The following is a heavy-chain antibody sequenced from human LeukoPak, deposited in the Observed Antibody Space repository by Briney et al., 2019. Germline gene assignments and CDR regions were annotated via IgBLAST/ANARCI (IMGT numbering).Heavy chain of an antibody. CDR3: ARDAAFPQYYYGSGSYYPDY. D-gene: IGHD3-10*01. CDR1: GFTFSSYG. CDR2: IWYDGSNK. J-gene: IGHJ4*02. V-gene: IGHV3-33*01. Sequence: GRSLRLSCAASGFTFSSYGMHWVRQAPGKGLEWVAVIWYDGSNKYYADSVKGRLTISRDNSKNTLYLQMNSLRAEDTAVYYCARDAAFPQYYYGSGSYYPDYWGQGTLVTVSS.